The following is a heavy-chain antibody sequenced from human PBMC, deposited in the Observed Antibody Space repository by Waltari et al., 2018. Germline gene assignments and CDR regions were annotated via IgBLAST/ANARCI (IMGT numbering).Heavy chain of an antibody. V-gene: IGHV3-48*01. CDR1: GFPFNTYS. J-gene: IGHJ6*02. Sequence: EEQLVESGGGVVQPGGSLRLSCAVSGFPFNTYSLNWVRQAPGKGLEWVSYSSSSGITIYYADAVKGRFTISRDNPKKSLYLQMNRLRAEDTAVYYCARDLDSDPSDEYYYYGMDLWGQGTTVTVSS. CDR3: ARDLDSDPSDEYYYYGMDL. D-gene: IGHD1-1*01. CDR2: SSSSGITI.